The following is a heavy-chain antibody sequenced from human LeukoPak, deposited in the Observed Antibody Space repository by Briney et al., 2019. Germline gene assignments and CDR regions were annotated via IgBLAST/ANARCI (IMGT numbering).Heavy chain of an antibody. CDR1: GFTFSSYW. J-gene: IGHJ1*01. Sequence: GGSLRLSCAVSGFTFSSYWLYWVRLAPGQGLVWVWSIKSDGSSTRYADCAKGRFTLSRYNAKNSLYLQMNSLRAEDTALYYCARGPLATVTTPPPEYFQHWGQGTLVTVSS. CDR2: IKSDGSST. D-gene: IGHD4-17*01. CDR3: ARGPLATVTTPPPEYFQH. V-gene: IGHV3-74*01.